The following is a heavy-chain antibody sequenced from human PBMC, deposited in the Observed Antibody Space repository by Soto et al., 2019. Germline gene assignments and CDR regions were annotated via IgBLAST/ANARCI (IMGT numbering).Heavy chain of an antibody. CDR2: ISYDGSNK. D-gene: IGHD3-3*01. CDR3: AREGGVVDDFDI. CDR1: GFTFSSYA. J-gene: IGHJ3*02. V-gene: IGHV3-30*04. Sequence: GGSLRLSCAASGFTFSSYAMHWVRQAPGKGLEWVAVISYDGSNKYYEHSVKGRFTISRDNSKNTLYLQMNSLRAEDTAVDYCAREGGVVDDFDIWGKGTTVTVSS.